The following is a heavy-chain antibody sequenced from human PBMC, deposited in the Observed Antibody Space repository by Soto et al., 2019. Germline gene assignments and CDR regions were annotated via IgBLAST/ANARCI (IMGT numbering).Heavy chain of an antibody. J-gene: IGHJ4*02. Sequence: SQTLSLTCAISGDSVSNNSVAWNWVRQSPSRGLEWLGRTYYRSKWHYDYAPSVRSRIAINPDTSKNHFSLQLNSVSPEDAAVYYCARTLRGRGVKYFDDWGQGTLVTVSS. CDR1: GDSVSNNSVA. D-gene: IGHD3-10*01. V-gene: IGHV6-1*01. CDR3: ARTLRGRGVKYFDD. CDR2: TYYRSKWHY.